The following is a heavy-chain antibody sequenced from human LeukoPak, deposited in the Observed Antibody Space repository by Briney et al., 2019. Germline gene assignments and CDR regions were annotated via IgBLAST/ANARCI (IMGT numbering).Heavy chain of an antibody. CDR1: GFTFDDYA. V-gene: IGHV3-23*01. CDR2: FSGGGGST. J-gene: IGHJ6*02. Sequence: PGGSLRLSCAASGFTFDDYAMHWVRQAPGKGLEWVSGFSGGGGSTYYADSVQGRFTISRDNSRSTLYLQMNSLRAEDTAVYYCAKSPNFYYYYGMDVWGQGTTVTVSS. D-gene: IGHD1-7*01. CDR3: AKSPNFYYYYGMDV.